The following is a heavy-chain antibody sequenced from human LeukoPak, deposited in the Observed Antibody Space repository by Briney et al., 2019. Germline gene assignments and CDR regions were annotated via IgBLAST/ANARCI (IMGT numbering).Heavy chain of an antibody. D-gene: IGHD6-6*01. CDR1: GASISSYY. J-gene: IGHJ4*02. V-gene: IGHV4-59*08. Sequence: SETLSLTCTVSGASISSYYWSWIRQPPGKGLEWIGYVSDSGSTNYNPSLKSRVTISVDTSKNQFSLKLSSVTAADTAVYYCARHNGQLVNYWGQGILVTVSS. CDR2: VSDSGST. CDR3: ARHNGQLVNY.